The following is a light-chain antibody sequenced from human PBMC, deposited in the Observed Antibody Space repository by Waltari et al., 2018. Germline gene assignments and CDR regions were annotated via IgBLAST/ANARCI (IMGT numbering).Light chain of an antibody. Sequence: DIVMTQSPLSLPVTPGEPASISCRSSQSLLHSNGYNYLDWYRQKPGQSPQLLIHLGSNRASGVPDRFSGSGAGTDCTLKISRVEAEDVGVYYCMQALQTPSFGGGTKVEIK. J-gene: IGKJ4*01. CDR1: QSLLHSNGYNY. CDR3: MQALQTPS. V-gene: IGKV2-28*01. CDR2: LGS.